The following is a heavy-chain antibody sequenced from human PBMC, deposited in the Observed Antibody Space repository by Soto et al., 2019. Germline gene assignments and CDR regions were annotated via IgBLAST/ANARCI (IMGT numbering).Heavy chain of an antibody. J-gene: IGHJ4*02. CDR2: INHIGIT. D-gene: IGHD5-18*01. Sequence: SETLSLSGAVYVGSFSGYYWSWIRQPPGKGLEWIGEINHIGITNYNPSLKSRVTISVDTSKNQFSLKLSSVTAADTAVYYCARVSPPTWIQLCLLPHFDYGGRGTLVPVSS. V-gene: IGHV4-34*01. CDR3: ARVSPPTWIQLCLLPHFDY. CDR1: VGSFSGYY.